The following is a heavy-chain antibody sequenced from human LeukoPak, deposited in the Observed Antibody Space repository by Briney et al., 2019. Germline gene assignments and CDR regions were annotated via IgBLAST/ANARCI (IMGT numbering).Heavy chain of an antibody. CDR3: ARAHSGSYYALYYFDY. V-gene: IGHV3-33*01. CDR1: GFTFSSYG. J-gene: IGHJ4*02. CDR2: IWYDESNK. Sequence: GRSLRLSCAASGFTFSSYGMHWVRQAPGKGLEWVAVIWYDESNKYYADSVKGRFTISRDNSKNTLYLQMNSLRAEDTAVYYCARAHSGSYYALYYFDYWGQGTLVTVSS. D-gene: IGHD1-26*01.